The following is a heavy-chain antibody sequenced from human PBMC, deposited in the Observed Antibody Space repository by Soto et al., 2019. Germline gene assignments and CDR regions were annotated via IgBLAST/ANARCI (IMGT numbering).Heavy chain of an antibody. CDR3: ERTYGDSPFDY. D-gene: IGHD4-17*01. V-gene: IGHV4-4*02. Sequence: SETLSLTCAVSGGSISSSNWWSWVRQPPGKGLEWIGEIYHSGSTNYNPSLKSRVTISVDKSKNQFSLKLSSVTAADTAVYYCERTYGDSPFDYWGQGSQVTVSS. J-gene: IGHJ4*02. CDR2: IYHSGST. CDR1: GGSISSSNW.